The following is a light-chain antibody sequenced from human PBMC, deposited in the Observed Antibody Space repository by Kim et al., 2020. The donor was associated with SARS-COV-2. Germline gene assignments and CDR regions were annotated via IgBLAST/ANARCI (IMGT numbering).Light chain of an antibody. CDR3: SSYTISSTYV. V-gene: IGLV2-14*03. J-gene: IGLJ1*01. CDR1: SSDDNVLDR. CDR2: DVT. Sequence: QSALTQPASVSGSPGQSITVSCTGVSSDDNVLDRVSWYQQQTGSAPKLVIYDVTKRPSGISSRFSGSRSAYTASLTISGLQAEDDGDYYCSSYTISSTYVFGSGTKVTVL.